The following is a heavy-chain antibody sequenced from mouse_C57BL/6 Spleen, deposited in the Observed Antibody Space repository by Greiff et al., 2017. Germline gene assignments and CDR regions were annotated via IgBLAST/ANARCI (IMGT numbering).Heavy chain of an antibody. CDR3: ASPYYCGSIYYYSMDY. D-gene: IGHD1-1*01. J-gene: IGHJ4*01. CDR2: ISSGSSTI. CDR1: GFTFSDYG. Sequence: DVKLVESGGGLVKPGGSLKLSCAASGFTFSDYGMHWVRQAPEKGLEWVAYISSGSSTIYYADTVKGRFTISRDNAENTLFLQMTSLRSEDTAKYYGASPYYCGSIYYYSMDYWGQGTSVTVSS. V-gene: IGHV5-17*01.